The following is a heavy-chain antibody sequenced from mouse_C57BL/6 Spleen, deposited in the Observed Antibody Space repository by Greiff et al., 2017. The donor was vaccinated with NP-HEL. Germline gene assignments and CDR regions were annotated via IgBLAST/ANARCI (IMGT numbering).Heavy chain of an antibody. CDR2: IDPSDSYT. J-gene: IGHJ2*01. CDR1: GYTFTSYW. Sequence: VQLQQSGAELVKPGASVKLSCKASGYTFTSYWMQWVKQRPGQGLEWIGEIDPSDSYTNYNQKFKGKATLTVDTSSSTAYMQLSSLTSEDSAVYYCARGEVDDGYYFDYWGQGTTLTVSS. D-gene: IGHD2-3*01. CDR3: ARGEVDDGYYFDY. V-gene: IGHV1-50*01.